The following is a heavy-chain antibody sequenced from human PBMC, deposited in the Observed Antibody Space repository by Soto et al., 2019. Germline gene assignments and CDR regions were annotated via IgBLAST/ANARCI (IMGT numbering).Heavy chain of an antibody. Sequence: GASVKVSCKASGYTFTSYGISWVRQAPGQRLEWMGWISAYNGNTNYAQKLQGRVTMTTDTSTSTAYMELRSLRSDDTAVYYCARLTTHCSGGSCYPNWFDPWGQGTLVTVSS. CDR1: GYTFTSYG. D-gene: IGHD2-15*01. CDR2: ISAYNGNT. CDR3: ARLTTHCSGGSCYPNWFDP. V-gene: IGHV1-18*04. J-gene: IGHJ5*02.